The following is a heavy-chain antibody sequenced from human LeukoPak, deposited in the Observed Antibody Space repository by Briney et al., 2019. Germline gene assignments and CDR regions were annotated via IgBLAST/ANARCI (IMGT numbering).Heavy chain of an antibody. V-gene: IGHV4-39*07. CDR3: ARGRGSDY. D-gene: IGHD3-16*01. J-gene: IGHJ4*02. CDR1: GGSISSGSYY. CDR2: IYYSGNT. Sequence: SETLSLTCTVSGGSISSGSYYWGWIRQPPGKGLEWIGNIYYSGNTYYNPSLKSRVTISVDTSKNQFSLKLTSVTAADTAVYYCARGRGSDYWGQGTLVTVSS.